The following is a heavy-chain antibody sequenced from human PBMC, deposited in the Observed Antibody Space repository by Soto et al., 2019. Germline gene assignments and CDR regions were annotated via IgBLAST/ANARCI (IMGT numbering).Heavy chain of an antibody. CDR2: ISYDGSNK. Sequence: GGSLRLSCAASGFTFSSYGMHWVRQAPGKGLEWVAVISYDGSNKYYADSVKGRFTISRDNSKNTLYLQMNSLRAEDTAVYYCAKDAREDYGDEHYFDYWGQGTLVTVSS. CDR3: AKDAREDYGDEHYFDY. CDR1: GFTFSSYG. V-gene: IGHV3-30*18. J-gene: IGHJ4*02. D-gene: IGHD4-17*01.